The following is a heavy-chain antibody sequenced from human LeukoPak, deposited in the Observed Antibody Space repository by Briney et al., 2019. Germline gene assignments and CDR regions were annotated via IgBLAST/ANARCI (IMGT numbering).Heavy chain of an antibody. CDR1: GFTFSSYG. CDR3: ARDLGNGYYYFDY. J-gene: IGHJ4*02. Sequence: GGSLRLSCAASGFTFSSYGMHWVRQAPGKGLEWVAVIWYDGSNKYYADSVKGRFTISRDDSKNTLYLQMNGLRAEDTAVYYCARDLGNGYYYFDYWGQGTLVTVSS. D-gene: IGHD3-22*01. V-gene: IGHV3-33*01. CDR2: IWYDGSNK.